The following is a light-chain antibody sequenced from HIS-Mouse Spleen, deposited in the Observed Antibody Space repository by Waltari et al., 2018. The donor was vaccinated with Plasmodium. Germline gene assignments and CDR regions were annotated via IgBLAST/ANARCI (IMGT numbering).Light chain of an antibody. CDR3: YSTDSSGNHGV. Sequence: SYELTQPTPASVSPGQTARITCSGDALPKKYAYWYQQKSGQAPVLVIYEDSKRPSGIPDRFSGSRSGTMAPLTISGVQVEDEADYYCYSTDSSGNHGVFGGGTKLTVL. CDR1: ALPKKY. CDR2: EDS. J-gene: IGLJ3*02. V-gene: IGLV3-10*01.